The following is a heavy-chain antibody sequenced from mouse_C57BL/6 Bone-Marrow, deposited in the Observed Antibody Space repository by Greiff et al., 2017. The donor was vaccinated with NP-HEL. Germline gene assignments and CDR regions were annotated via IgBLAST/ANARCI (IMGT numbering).Heavy chain of an antibody. D-gene: IGHD1-1*01. CDR1: GYTFTSYW. CDR2: IDPSDSYT. V-gene: IGHV1-50*01. J-gene: IGHJ2*01. CDR3: ARSYYCGSSPLFDY. Sequence: QVQLQQPGAELVKPGASVKLSCKASGYTFTSYWMQWVKQRPGQGLEWIGEIDPSDSYTNYNQKFKGKATLTVDTSSSTAYMQLSSLTSEDSAVYYCARSYYCGSSPLFDYWGQGTTLTVSS.